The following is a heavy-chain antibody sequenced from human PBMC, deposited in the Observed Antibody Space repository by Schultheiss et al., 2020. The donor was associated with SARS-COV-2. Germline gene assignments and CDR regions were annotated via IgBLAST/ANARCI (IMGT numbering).Heavy chain of an antibody. J-gene: IGHJ4*02. CDR2: ISRSSSTI. Sequence: GGSLRLSCAASGFTFSSYSMKWVRQAPGKGLEWVSYISRSSSTIYYADSVKGRFTISRDNAKNSLYLQMNSLRDEDTAVYYCARVAGHCSGGSCSDLYYFDFWGQGTLVTVSS. CDR1: GFTFSSYS. D-gene: IGHD2-15*01. CDR3: ARVAGHCSGGSCSDLYYFDF. V-gene: IGHV3-48*02.